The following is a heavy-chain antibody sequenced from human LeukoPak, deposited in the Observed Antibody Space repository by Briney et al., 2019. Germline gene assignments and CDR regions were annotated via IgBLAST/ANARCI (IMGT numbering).Heavy chain of an antibody. Sequence: SETLSLTCTVSGGSISSGGYYWSWIRQHPGKGLEWIGYIYYSGSTYYNPSLKSRVTISVDTSKNQFSLKLSSVTAADTAVYYCARGIGGYCSSTSCYHLDYWGQGTLVTVSS. CDR3: ARGIGGYCSSTSCYHLDY. V-gene: IGHV4-31*03. J-gene: IGHJ4*02. CDR2: IYYSGST. D-gene: IGHD2-2*01. CDR1: GGSISSGGYY.